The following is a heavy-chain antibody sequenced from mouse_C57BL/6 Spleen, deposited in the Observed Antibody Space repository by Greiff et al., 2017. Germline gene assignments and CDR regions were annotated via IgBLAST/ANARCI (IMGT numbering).Heavy chain of an antibody. CDR2: IDPSDSYT. CDR1: GYTFTSYW. Sequence: QVQLQQPGAELVRPGTSVKLSCKASGYTFTSYWMHWVKQRPGQGLEWIGVIDPSDSYTNYNQKFKGKATLTVDTSSSTAYMQLSSLTSEDSAVYYCARGGSYGNYAEDYWGQGTTLTVSS. J-gene: IGHJ2*01. V-gene: IGHV1-59*01. D-gene: IGHD2-1*01. CDR3: ARGGSYGNYAEDY.